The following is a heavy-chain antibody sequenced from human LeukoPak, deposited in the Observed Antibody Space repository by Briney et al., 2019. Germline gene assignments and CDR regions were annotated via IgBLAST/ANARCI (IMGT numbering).Heavy chain of an antibody. Sequence: SETLSLTCAVYGGSFSGYYWSWLRQPPGKGLEWIGEINHSGSTNYNPSLKSRVTISVDTSKNQFSLKLSSVTAADTAVYYCARELSGITMVRGVIIRYFDYWGQGTLVTVSS. CDR1: GGSFSGYY. J-gene: IGHJ4*02. D-gene: IGHD3-10*01. CDR2: INHSGST. CDR3: ARELSGITMVRGVIIRYFDY. V-gene: IGHV4-34*01.